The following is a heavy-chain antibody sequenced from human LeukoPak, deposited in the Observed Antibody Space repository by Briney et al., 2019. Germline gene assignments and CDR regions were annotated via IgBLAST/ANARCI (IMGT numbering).Heavy chain of an antibody. Sequence: PSETLSLTCAVYGGSFSGYYWSWIRQPPGKGLEWIGEINHSGSTNYTPSLKSRVTISVDTSKNHFSLKLRSVTPADTAVYYCARGPGYCSSTSCPYFDYWGQGTLVTVSS. D-gene: IGHD2-2*01. CDR1: GGSFSGYY. CDR3: ARGPGYCSSTSCPYFDY. V-gene: IGHV4-34*01. J-gene: IGHJ4*02. CDR2: INHSGST.